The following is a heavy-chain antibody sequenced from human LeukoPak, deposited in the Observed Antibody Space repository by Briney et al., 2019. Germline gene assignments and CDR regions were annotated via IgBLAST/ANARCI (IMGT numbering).Heavy chain of an antibody. D-gene: IGHD2-21*02. V-gene: IGHV4-34*01. Sequence: SETLSLTCAVYGGSFSGYYWSWIRQTPGKGLELIGEINHSGSTNYNPSLKSRVTISVDTSKNQFSLKLSSVTAADTAVYYCARRLCGGDCYSTFSYWGQGTLVTVSS. CDR2: INHSGST. CDR1: GGSFSGYY. CDR3: ARRLCGGDCYSTFSY. J-gene: IGHJ4*02.